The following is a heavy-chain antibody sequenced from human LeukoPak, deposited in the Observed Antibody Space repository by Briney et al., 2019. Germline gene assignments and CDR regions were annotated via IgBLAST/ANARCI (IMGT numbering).Heavy chain of an antibody. Sequence: SETLSLTCTVSGGSISSYYWSWIRQPPGKGLEGIGYIYYSGMTNYNPSLKSRVTISVDPSKNQFSLKLSSVTAADTAVYYCARAVLTMVRVSFAFDIWGQGTMVTVSS. CDR2: IYYSGMT. D-gene: IGHD3-10*01. CDR1: GGSISSYY. V-gene: IGHV4-59*01. J-gene: IGHJ3*02. CDR3: ARAVLTMVRVSFAFDI.